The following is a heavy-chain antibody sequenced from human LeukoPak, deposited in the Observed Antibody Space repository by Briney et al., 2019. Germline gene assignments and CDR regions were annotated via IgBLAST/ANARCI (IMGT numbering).Heavy chain of an antibody. D-gene: IGHD3-22*01. V-gene: IGHV4-34*01. J-gene: IGHJ6*02. CDR2: INHSGST. Sequence: SETLSLTCAVYGGSFSGYYWSWIRQPPGKGREWWGEINHSGSTNYNPSLKSRVTISVDTSKNQFSLKLSSVTAADTAVYYCARHVVITSMDVWGQGTTVTVSS. CDR1: GGSFSGYY. CDR3: ARHVVITSMDV.